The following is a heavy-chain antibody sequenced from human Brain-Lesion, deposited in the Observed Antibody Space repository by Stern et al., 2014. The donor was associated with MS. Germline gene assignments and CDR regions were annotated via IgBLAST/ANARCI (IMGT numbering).Heavy chain of an antibody. CDR1: GGSISSSNW. Sequence: VQLVESGPGLVKPSGTLSLTCAVSGGSISSSNWWSWVRQSPGKGLEWIGESDHSGSTIYNPSLKSRVTVSVDQSKNRFSLNLRSVTAADPAVYFCARFPASRPHVFDSWGQGTLVTVSS. J-gene: IGHJ4*02. V-gene: IGHV4-4*02. D-gene: IGHD6-13*01. CDR2: SDHSGST. CDR3: ARFPASRPHVFDS.